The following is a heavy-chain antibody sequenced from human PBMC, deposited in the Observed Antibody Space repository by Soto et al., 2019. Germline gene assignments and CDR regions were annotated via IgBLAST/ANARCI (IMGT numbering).Heavy chain of an antibody. CDR1: GGSISSSSYY. J-gene: IGHJ1*01. CDR2: IYYSGST. V-gene: IGHV4-39*01. D-gene: IGHD6-13*01. Sequence: SETLSLTCTVSGGSISSSSYYWGWIRQPPGKGLEWIGSIYYSGSTYYNPSLKSRVTISVDTSKNQFSLKLSSVTAADTAVYYCAWTNLGSSWYIVPSWGQGTLVTVSS. CDR3: AWTNLGSSWYIVPS.